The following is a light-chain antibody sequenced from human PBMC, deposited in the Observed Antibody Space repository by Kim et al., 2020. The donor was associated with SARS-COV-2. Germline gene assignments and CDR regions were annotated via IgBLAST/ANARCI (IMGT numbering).Light chain of an antibody. CDR1: HSNIGAGYD. V-gene: IGLV1-40*01. CDR2: GNS. CDR3: QSYDNSLSGYV. J-gene: IGLJ1*01. Sequence: QRLTASCTGSHSNIGAGYDVHWYKQLPATATKVLIYGNSNRPSGVPDRFSGSKSDTAASLAIAGLQAEDEADYYCQSYDNSLSGYVFGSGTKVNVL.